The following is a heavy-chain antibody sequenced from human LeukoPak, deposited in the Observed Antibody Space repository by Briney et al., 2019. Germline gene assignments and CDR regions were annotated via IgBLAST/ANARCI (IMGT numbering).Heavy chain of an antibody. CDR2: ISGSGGST. Sequence: PGGSLRLSCAASGFTFSGYAMSWVRQAPGKGLEWVSAISGSGGSTYYADSVKGRFTISRDNSKNTLYLQMNSLRAEDTAVYYCAKGNIVVVPAALDYWGQGTLVTVSS. CDR1: GFTFSGYA. D-gene: IGHD2-2*01. J-gene: IGHJ4*02. V-gene: IGHV3-23*01. CDR3: AKGNIVVVPAALDY.